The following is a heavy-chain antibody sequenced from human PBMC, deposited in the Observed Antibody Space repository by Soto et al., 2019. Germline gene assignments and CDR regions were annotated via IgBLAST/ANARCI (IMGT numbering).Heavy chain of an antibody. CDR2: IHHSGGT. V-gene: IGHV4-39*01. CDR1: GASISSSHYY. Sequence: QLQLQESGPRLVKPSETLSLTCTVSGASISSSHYYWAWIRQPPGKGLEWIGSIHHSGGTYYNPSIKSRVTISVETSKNQFSLELNSVPAADTFFYYCARHKGAVPGTGYYYGMDVWGQGNTVTVSS. D-gene: IGHD6-19*01. J-gene: IGHJ6*02. CDR3: ARHKGAVPGTGYYYGMDV.